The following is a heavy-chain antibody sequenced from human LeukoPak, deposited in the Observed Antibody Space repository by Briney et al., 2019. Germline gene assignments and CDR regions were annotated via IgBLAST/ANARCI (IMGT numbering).Heavy chain of an antibody. CDR2: ISAYNGNT. Sequence: ASVKVSCKASGYTFSSYGISWVRQATGQGLEWMGWISAYNGNTNYARMVQGRVTMTTDTSTSTAYMEVRSLRSDDTAMYYCARDVGDIVTIPAAISVPWGQGTLVTVSS. J-gene: IGHJ5*02. CDR3: ARDVGDIVTIPAAISVP. D-gene: IGHD2-2*01. V-gene: IGHV1-18*01. CDR1: GYTFSSYG.